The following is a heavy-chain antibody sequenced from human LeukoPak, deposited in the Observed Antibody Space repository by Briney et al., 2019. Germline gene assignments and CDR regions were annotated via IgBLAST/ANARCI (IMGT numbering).Heavy chain of an antibody. D-gene: IGHD5-18*01. CDR2: INHSGST. J-gene: IGHJ4*02. CDR1: GGSFSGYY. CDR3: ARGLSELWLRYFDY. V-gene: IGHV4-34*01. Sequence: PSETLSLTCAVYGGSFSGYYWSWIRQPPGEGLEWIGEINHSGSTSYNPSLKSRVTISVDTSKNQFSLKLSSVTAADTAVYYCARGLSELWLRYFDYWGQGTLVTVSS.